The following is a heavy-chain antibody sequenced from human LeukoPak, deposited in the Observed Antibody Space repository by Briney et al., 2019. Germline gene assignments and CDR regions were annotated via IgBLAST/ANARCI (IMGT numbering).Heavy chain of an antibody. CDR3: ARVGYYYGSGSRRDAFDI. J-gene: IGHJ3*02. D-gene: IGHD3-10*01. V-gene: IGHV1-46*03. CDR1: GGTFSSYA. Sequence: ASVKVSCKASGGTFSSYAISWVRQAPGQGLEWMGIINPSGGSTSYAQKFQGRVTMTRDTSTSTVYMELSSLRSEDTAVYYCARVGYYYGSGSRRDAFDIWGQGTMVTVSS. CDR2: INPSGGST.